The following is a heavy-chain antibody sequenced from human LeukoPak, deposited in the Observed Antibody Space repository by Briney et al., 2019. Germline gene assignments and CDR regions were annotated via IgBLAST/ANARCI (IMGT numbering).Heavy chain of an antibody. J-gene: IGHJ4*02. CDR3: ASDRYDFWSGYYSYYFDY. Sequence: PGGSLRLSCAASGFTFSSYSMNWVRQAPGKGLEWVSYISSSSSTIYYADSVKGRFTISRDNAKNSLYLQMNSLRAEDTAVYYCASDRYDFWSGYYSYYFDYWGQGTLVTVSS. CDR2: ISSSSSTI. V-gene: IGHV3-48*01. CDR1: GFTFSSYS. D-gene: IGHD3-3*01.